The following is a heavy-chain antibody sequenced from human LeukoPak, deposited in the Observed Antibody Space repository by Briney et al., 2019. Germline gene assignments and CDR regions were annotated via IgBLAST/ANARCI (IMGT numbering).Heavy chain of an antibody. CDR1: GFTFSSYG. CDR2: IRYDGSNK. Sequence: GGSLRLSCAASGFTFSSYGMHWVRQAPGKGLEWVAFIRYDGSNKYYADSVKGRFTISRDNSKNTLYLQMNSLRAEDTAVYYCAKDLLEWNYGFDYWGQGTLVTVSS. CDR3: AKDLLEWNYGFDY. J-gene: IGHJ4*02. V-gene: IGHV3-30*02. D-gene: IGHD1-7*01.